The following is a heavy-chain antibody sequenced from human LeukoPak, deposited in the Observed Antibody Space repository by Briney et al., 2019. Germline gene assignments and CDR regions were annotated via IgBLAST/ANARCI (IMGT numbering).Heavy chain of an antibody. CDR3: ARESRIVEGDGYYMDV. V-gene: IGHV4-4*07. CDR2: MYISRRT. D-gene: IGHD1-26*01. J-gene: IGHJ6*03. Sequence: SETLSLTCTVSGGSMNNYYWSWIRQPAGEGLGWIGRMYISRRTDYNPSLRSRVIMSLDRSKNQFSLQVTSVTAADTAVYYCARESRIVEGDGYYMDVWGKGTTVTISS. CDR1: GGSMNNYY.